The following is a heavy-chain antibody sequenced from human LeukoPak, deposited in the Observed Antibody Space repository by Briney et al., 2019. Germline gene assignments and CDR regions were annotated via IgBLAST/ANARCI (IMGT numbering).Heavy chain of an antibody. D-gene: IGHD3-22*01. CDR3: ATPLDYYDSSGYHQGGD. V-gene: IGHV3-7*03. CDR1: RGTFSNYW. J-gene: IGHJ4*02. Sequence: GGSLRLSCAASRGTFSNYWMTWVRQAPGKGLEWVANIKEDGSKKNYVDSVKGRFTISRDNARNSLYLQMNSLRAEDTAVYYCATPLDYYDSSGYHQGGDWGQGTLVAVSS. CDR2: IKEDGSKK.